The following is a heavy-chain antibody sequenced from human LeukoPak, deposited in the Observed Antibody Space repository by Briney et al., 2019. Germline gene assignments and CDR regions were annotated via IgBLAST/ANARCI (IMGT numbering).Heavy chain of an antibody. CDR2: FGGSGGTI. V-gene: IGHV3-23*01. J-gene: IGHJ4*02. Sequence: PGGSLRLSCAASGFTFSTYAMSWVRQAPGKGLEWVSHFGGSGGTIYYADSVKGRFTISRDNSKNTLYLQMNSLRAEDTAVYYFARSDCGGDCHLLDYWGQGTLVTVSS. D-gene: IGHD2-21*02. CDR3: ARSDCGGDCHLLDY. CDR1: GFTFSTYA.